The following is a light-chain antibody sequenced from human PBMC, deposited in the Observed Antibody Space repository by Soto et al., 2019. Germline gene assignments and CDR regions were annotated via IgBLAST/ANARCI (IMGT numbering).Light chain of an antibody. V-gene: IGKV3-20*01. CDR1: QIVSSTY. Sequence: EIVLTQSPGTLSLSPGERATLSCRASQIVSSTYLAWFQQKAGQAPRPLIYGASTRATGIPDRFSGSGSGTDFTLTISGLEPEDFALYYCQQYGVTPPNTFGGGTKVEV. CDR2: GAS. CDR3: QQYGVTPPNT. J-gene: IGKJ4*01.